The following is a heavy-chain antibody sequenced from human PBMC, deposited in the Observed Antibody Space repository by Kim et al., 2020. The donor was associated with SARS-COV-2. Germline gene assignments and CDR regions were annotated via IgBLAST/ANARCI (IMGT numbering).Heavy chain of an antibody. Sequence: YAESGKGRFTISRDNSKNSLYVRMNSLRAEDAAVYYCAKRVGSRWPEGVDWGQGTLVTVSS. D-gene: IGHD6-13*01. CDR3: AKRVGSRWPEGVD. J-gene: IGHJ4*02. V-gene: IGHV3-23*01.